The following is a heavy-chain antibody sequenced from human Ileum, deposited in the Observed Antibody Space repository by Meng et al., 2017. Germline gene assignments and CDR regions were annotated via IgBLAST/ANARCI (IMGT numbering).Heavy chain of an antibody. Sequence: QVQRPGPAPGLVMTSAALSLVLTVSGGSVSTSDYQWGWLPQPPGKGLEWIGYAGTNYNPSLKSRVTISVDTSKRQFSLKLTSVTAADTAVYYCARDHWGSLDYWGQGILVTVSS. CDR3: ARDHWGSLDY. J-gene: IGHJ4*02. V-gene: IGHV4-61*08. CDR2: AGT. CDR1: GGSVSTSDYQ. D-gene: IGHD7-27*01.